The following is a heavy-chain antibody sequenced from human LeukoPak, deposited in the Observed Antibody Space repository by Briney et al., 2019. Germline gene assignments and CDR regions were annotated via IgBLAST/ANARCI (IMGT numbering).Heavy chain of an antibody. V-gene: IGHV4-59*01. CDR2: IYYSGST. CDR3: ARVTIPNWFDP. J-gene: IGHJ5*02. Sequence: PSETLSLTCTVSGGSISSYYWNWIRQPPGKGLEWIGYIYYSGSTNYNPSLKSRVTISVDTSKNQFSLKLSSVTAADTAVYYCARVTIPNWFDPWGQGTLVTVSS. D-gene: IGHD3-3*01. CDR1: GGSISSYY.